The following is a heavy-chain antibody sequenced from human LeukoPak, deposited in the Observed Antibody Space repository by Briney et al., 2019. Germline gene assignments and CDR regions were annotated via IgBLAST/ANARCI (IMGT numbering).Heavy chain of an antibody. V-gene: IGHV4-59*13. CDR1: GGSIRNYY. CDR2: ISYIGNT. D-gene: IGHD5-18*01. J-gene: IGHJ6*02. CDR3: ARAKGYTYGRDFYFYYGMDV. Sequence: SETLSLTCTVSGGSIRNYYWSWIRQPPGKGLEWIGYISYIGNTNYSPSLKSRVTISIDTSENQLSLKLSSVTAADTAVYYCARAKGYTYGRDFYFYYGMDVWGQGTTVTVSS.